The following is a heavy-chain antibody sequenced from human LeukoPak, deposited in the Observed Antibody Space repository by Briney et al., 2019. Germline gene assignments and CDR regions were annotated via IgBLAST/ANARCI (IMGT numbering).Heavy chain of an antibody. CDR1: GGSISSSSYY. J-gene: IGHJ4*02. CDR3: ARAGIAVAGTTAFDY. D-gene: IGHD6-19*01. CDR2: IYYSGST. Sequence: SETLSLTCTVSGGSISSSSYYWGWIRQPPGKGLEWIGSIYYSGSTNYNPSLKSRVTISVDTSKNQFSLKLSSVTAADTAVYYCARAGIAVAGTTAFDYWGQGTLVTVSS. V-gene: IGHV4-39*07.